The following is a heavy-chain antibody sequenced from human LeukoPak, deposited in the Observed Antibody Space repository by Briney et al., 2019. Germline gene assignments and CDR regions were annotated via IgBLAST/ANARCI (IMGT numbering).Heavy chain of an antibody. Sequence: SETLSLTCTVSGGSISSYYWSWIRQPPGKGLEWIGYIYYSGSTNYNPSLMSRVTISVDTSKNQYSLKLSSVTAADTAVYYCARHYRWYGLYWFDPWGQGTLVTVSS. CDR3: ARHYRWYGLYWFDP. V-gene: IGHV4-59*08. CDR1: GGSISSYY. J-gene: IGHJ5*02. D-gene: IGHD6-13*01. CDR2: IYYSGST.